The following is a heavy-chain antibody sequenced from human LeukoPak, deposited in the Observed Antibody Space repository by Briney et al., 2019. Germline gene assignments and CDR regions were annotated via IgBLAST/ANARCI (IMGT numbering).Heavy chain of an antibody. CDR2: IYPGDSDT. Sequence: GESLKISCKASGDSFTSYPSSPYWIGWVRQMPGKGLEWMGIIYPGDSDTRYSPSFQGHVTISADKSINTAYLQWSSLKASDTAMYYCARGRNSYGYPTYSDYWGQGTLVTVSS. CDR1: GDSFTSYPSSPYW. D-gene: IGHD3-16*01. J-gene: IGHJ4*02. CDR3: ARGRNSYGYPTYSDY. V-gene: IGHV5-51*01.